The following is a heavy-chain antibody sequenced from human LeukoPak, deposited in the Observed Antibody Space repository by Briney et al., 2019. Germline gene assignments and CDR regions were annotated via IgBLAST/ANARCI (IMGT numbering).Heavy chain of an antibody. J-gene: IGHJ4*02. CDR2: MNPNSGNT. CDR1: GYTFTGYY. Sequence: ASVKVSCTASGYTFTGYYMHWVRQATGQGLEWMGWMNPNSGNTGYAQTFQGRVTITRNTSISTAYMELTSLRSNATAVYYCATQDPSEYYFDYWGQGTLVTVSS. CDR3: ATQDPSEYYFDY. V-gene: IGHV1-8*03.